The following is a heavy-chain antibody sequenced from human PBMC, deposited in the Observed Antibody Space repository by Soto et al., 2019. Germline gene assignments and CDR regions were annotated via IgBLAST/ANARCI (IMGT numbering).Heavy chain of an antibody. CDR3: TTDFRGGPTLYYYYMDV. CDR1: GFTFSNAW. CDR2: IKSKTDGGTT. D-gene: IGHD3-16*01. J-gene: IGHJ6*03. Sequence: GGSLRLSCAASGFTFSNAWMSWVRQAPGKGLEWVGRIKSKTDGGTTDYAAPVKGRFTISRDDSKNTLYLQMNSLKTEDTAVYYCTTDFRGGPTLYYYYMDVWGKGTTVTVSS. V-gene: IGHV3-15*01.